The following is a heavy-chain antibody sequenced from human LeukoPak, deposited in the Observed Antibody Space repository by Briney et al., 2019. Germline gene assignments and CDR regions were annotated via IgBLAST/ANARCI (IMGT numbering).Heavy chain of an antibody. CDR3: ARRYCSSTSCLFDY. J-gene: IGHJ4*02. CDR2: ISSSGTTI. CDR1: GFTFSSYE. D-gene: IGHD2-2*01. V-gene: IGHV3-48*03. Sequence: GGSLRLSCAASGFTFSSYEMNWVRQAPGKGLEWVSYISSSGTTIYYADSVKGRFTISRDNAKTSLYLQMNSLRAEDTAVYYCARRYCSSTSCLFDYWGQGTLVTVSS.